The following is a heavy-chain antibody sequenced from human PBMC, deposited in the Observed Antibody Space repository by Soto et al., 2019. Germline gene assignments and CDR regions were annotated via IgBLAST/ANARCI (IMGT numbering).Heavy chain of an antibody. D-gene: IGHD1-26*01. V-gene: IGHV4-61*08. Sequence: LSLTCTVAGASVSSGGFSWSWIRQPPGEGLEWIGSISYSGSTTYYPSLRSRVTISVDTSKNQFSLRLNSVTAADTAIYFCARVTFLIVGSVFSTPFDFWGQGTLVTVSS. CDR3: ARVTFLIVGSVFSTPFDF. CDR1: GASVSSGGFS. CDR2: ISYSGST. J-gene: IGHJ4*02.